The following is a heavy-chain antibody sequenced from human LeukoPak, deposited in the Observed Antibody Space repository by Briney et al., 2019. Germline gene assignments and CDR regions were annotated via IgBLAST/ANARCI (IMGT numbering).Heavy chain of an antibody. D-gene: IGHD2-2*01. CDR2: IKPDGSEK. V-gene: IGHV3-7*01. CDR3: ARMSSYCDY. CDR1: GFTFSSHH. J-gene: IGHJ4*02. Sequence: GGSLRLSCVASGFTFSSHHMSWVRQTPGKGLESVATIKPDGSEKYYVDSLKGRFTISRDNAKSSLYLQMNSLRAEDTGVYFCARMSSYCDYWGQGTLVTVSS.